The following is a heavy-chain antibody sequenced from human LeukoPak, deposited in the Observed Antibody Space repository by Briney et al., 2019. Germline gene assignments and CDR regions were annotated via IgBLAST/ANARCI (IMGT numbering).Heavy chain of an antibody. CDR2: IYYSESA. V-gene: IGHV4-59*08. CDR1: GGSISNYY. Sequence: SETLSLTCTVSGGSISNYYWSWIRQPPGKGLEWIGYIYYSESARYNPSLKSRVTMSVDTSKNQFSLSLNSVTAADTAVYYCARHREGYCSGGTCPYYFDFWGQGTLVTVPS. J-gene: IGHJ4*02. D-gene: IGHD2-15*01. CDR3: ARHREGYCSGGTCPYYFDF.